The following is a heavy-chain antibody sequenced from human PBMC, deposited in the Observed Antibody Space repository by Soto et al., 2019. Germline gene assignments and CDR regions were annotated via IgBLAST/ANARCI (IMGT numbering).Heavy chain of an antibody. CDR2: ISGSGGST. J-gene: IGHJ4*03. D-gene: IGHD3-22*01. V-gene: IGHV3-23*01. Sequence: GSRRLSCASSVFTFSSYAISWVRQAPGKGLEWFSYISGSGGSTYYADSVKGRFTISRDNSKNTLYLQMNSLRAEDTAVYYCAKQYVYYYDSSGCRAGYFESWGHWTLVNDSS. CDR1: VFTFSSYA. CDR3: AKQYVYYYDSSGCRAGYFES.